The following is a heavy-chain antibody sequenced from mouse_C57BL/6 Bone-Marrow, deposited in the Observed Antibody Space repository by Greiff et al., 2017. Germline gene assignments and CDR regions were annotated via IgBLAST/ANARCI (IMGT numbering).Heavy chain of an antibody. V-gene: IGHV5-15*01. CDR3: ARRNGYYGYFDV. CDR1: GFTFSDYG. Sequence: EVMLVESGGGLVQPGGSLKLSCAASGFTFSDYGMAWVRQAPRKGPEWVAFIGNLAYSTEYADTVTGRFTISGENAKNTLYLEMSSLRSEDTAMYYCARRNGYYGYFDVWGTGTTVTVSS. CDR2: IGNLAYST. D-gene: IGHD2-2*01. J-gene: IGHJ1*03.